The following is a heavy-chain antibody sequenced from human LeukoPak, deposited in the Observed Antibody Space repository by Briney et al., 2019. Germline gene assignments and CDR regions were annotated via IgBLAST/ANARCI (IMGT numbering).Heavy chain of an antibody. CDR3: TRDRGTYNWFDP. CDR2: IDEKDNLYAT. J-gene: IGHJ5*02. V-gene: IGHV3-73*01. CDR1: GFTFSGSA. D-gene: IGHD2-15*01. Sequence: GGSLRLSCVASGFTFSGSAVHWVRQSSGKGLEWVGHIDEKDNLYATAYAESVKGRFTISRDDSKDTAFLHMDSPKTEDTALYYCTRDRGTYNWFDPWGQGTLVTVSS.